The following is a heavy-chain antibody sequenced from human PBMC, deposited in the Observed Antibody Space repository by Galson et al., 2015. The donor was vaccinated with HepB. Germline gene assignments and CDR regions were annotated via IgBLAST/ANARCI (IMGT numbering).Heavy chain of an antibody. V-gene: IGHV3-30*18. Sequence: SLRLSCAASGFTFSNYGIHWVRQAPGKGLEWVTVISYDGSNKYYADSVKGRFTISRDNSKNTLYLQMNSLRPEDTAVCYCAKTLLRRSGWSPLDYWGQGTLVTVSS. CDR2: ISYDGSNK. J-gene: IGHJ4*02. D-gene: IGHD6-19*01. CDR3: AKTLLRRSGWSPLDY. CDR1: GFTFSNYG.